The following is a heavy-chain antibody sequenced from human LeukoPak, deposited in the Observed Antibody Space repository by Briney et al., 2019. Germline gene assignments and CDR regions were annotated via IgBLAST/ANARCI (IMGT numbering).Heavy chain of an antibody. CDR1: GYTFTSYG. V-gene: IGHV1-18*01. CDR3: AREMAGYYYDSSGYSPFDY. CDR2: ISAYNGNT. Sequence: ASVKVSCKASGYTFTSYGISWVRQAPGQGLEWMGWISAYNGNTNYAQKLQGRVTMTTDTSTSTAYMELWSLRSDDTAVYYCAREMAGYYYDSSGYSPFDYWGQGTLVTVSS. D-gene: IGHD3-22*01. J-gene: IGHJ4*02.